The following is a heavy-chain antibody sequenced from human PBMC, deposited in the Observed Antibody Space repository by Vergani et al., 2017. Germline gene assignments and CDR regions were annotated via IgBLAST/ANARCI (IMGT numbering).Heavy chain of an antibody. D-gene: IGHD6-25*01. J-gene: IGHJ4*02. CDR3: ARDPRSRGSFFFDF. CDR2: LYNSGNT. Sequence: EVQLVQSGGGLVQPGGSLTLSCAASGFTVSAIYVGLVLQAPGKGLKWVAILYNSGNTFYADSVRGRFTISRDNSKNTVYLQGNRLRAEDTGLYYCARDPRSRGSFFFDFWGKGALVTVSS. V-gene: IGHV3-66*01. CDR1: GFTVSAIY.